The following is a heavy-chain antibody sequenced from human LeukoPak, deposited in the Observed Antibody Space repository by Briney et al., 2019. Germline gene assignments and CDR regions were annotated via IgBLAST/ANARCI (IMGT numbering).Heavy chain of an antibody. V-gene: IGHV3-23*01. CDR3: AKDGSPVGGDYASIYFQH. D-gene: IGHD4-17*01. CDR2: ISGSGGST. Sequence: GGSLRLSCAASGFTFSSYAMSWVRQAPGKGLEWVSAISGSGGSTYYADSVKGRFTISRDNSKNTLYLQVNSLRAEDTAVYYCAKDGSPVGGDYASIYFQHWGQGTLVTVSP. J-gene: IGHJ1*01. CDR1: GFTFSSYA.